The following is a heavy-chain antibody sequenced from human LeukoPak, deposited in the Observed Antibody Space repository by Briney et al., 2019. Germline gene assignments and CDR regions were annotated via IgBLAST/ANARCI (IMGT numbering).Heavy chain of an antibody. CDR1: GGSISSYY. D-gene: IGHD2-2*01. J-gene: IGHJ4*02. CDR3: ARTAPYCSSTSCYAKNMYYFDY. CDR2: ITGNIYYSGST. Sequence: SETLSLTCTVSGGSISSYYWNWIRQPPGKGLEWIGYITGNIYYSGSTNYNASLKSRVTISLDTSKNQFSLKLSSVTAADTAVYYCARTAPYCSSTSCYAKNMYYFDYWGQGTLVTVSS. V-gene: IGHV4-59*08.